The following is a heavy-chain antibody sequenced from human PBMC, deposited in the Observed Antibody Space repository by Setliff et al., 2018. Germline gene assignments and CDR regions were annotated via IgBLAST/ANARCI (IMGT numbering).Heavy chain of an antibody. CDR3: ARLNFWSGFWYFTL. CDR2: IYHNGNT. V-gene: IGHV4-59*02. J-gene: IGHJ4*02. Sequence: LSLTCTVSGGSVSPYFWSWIRQPPGKGLQWIGYIYHNGNTNFNPSLKSRVNMSIDTSKNQFALNLKSVTAADTAVYYCARLNFWSGFWYFTLWGQGTPVTVSS. D-gene: IGHD3-3*01. CDR1: GGSVSPYF.